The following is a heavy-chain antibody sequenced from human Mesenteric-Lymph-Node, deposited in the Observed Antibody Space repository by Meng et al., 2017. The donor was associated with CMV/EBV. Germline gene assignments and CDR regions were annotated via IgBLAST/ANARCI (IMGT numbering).Heavy chain of an antibody. CDR1: GFPFSLYE. CDR2: SSASGATT. J-gene: IGHJ4*02. Sequence: GGSLRLSCAASGFPFSLYEMSWIRQAPGKGLEWVSYSSASGATTYYADSVKGRFTLSRDNAKNSVFLQMHSLRAEDTAVYYCARGLGLMTNDYWGQGTLVTVSS. D-gene: IGHD1-26*01. CDR3: ARGLGLMTNDY. V-gene: IGHV3-48*03.